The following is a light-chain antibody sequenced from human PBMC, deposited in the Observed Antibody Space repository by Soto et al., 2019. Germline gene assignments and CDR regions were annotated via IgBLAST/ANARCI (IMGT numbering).Light chain of an antibody. V-gene: IGLV1-40*01. CDR1: SSNIGSGYD. J-gene: IGLJ2*01. Sequence: QPVLTQPPSVSGAPGQRVTISCTGSSSNIGSGYDVHWYQQIPGTAPKLLIYGDNNRPSGVPDRFSGSRSGTSASLAITGLQAEDEADYYCQSYDTSLSAHVVFGGGTQLTVL. CDR3: QSYDTSLSAHVV. CDR2: GDN.